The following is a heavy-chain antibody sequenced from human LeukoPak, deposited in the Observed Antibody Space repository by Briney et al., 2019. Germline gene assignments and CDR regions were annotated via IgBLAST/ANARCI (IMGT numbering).Heavy chain of an antibody. CDR1: GFPFSSFA. D-gene: IGHD6-13*01. CDR2: ISGSGDST. J-gene: IGHJ4*02. V-gene: IGHV3-23*01. CDR3: AKTRPLDSSSWSHGDY. Sequence: GGSLRLSCAASGFPFSSFAMSGVGQAPGKGLDWASAISGSGDSTYYGDSVKGRFTISRDNSKNTLYLQMNSLRAEDTAVYYCAKTRPLDSSSWSHGDYWGQGTLVTVSS.